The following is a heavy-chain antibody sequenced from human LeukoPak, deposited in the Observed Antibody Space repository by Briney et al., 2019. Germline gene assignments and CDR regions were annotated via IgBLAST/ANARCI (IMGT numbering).Heavy chain of an antibody. D-gene: IGHD2-8*01. V-gene: IGHV4-59*03. CDR1: GDSISNFY. Sequence: SETLSLTCTVSGDSISNFYWNWIRQSPGKGLEWIGNIHYSGSSVYNPSLKSRGTISIDTSRKQFFLKLNSVTAADTAVYFCALASNSNWFDFWGPGTLVTVSS. J-gene: IGHJ5*01. CDR2: IHYSGSS. CDR3: ALASNSNWFDF.